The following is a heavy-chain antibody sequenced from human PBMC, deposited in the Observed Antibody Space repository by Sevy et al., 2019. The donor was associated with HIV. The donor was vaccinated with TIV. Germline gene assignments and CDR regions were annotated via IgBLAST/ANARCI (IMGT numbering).Heavy chain of an antibody. D-gene: IGHD6-6*01. V-gene: IGHV4-4*07. Sequence: SETLSLTCTVSDGPISSYYWSWIRQPAGKGLEWIGRIYTSGSTNYNPSPKSRVTMSVDTSKNQFSLKLSSVTAADTAVYYCAREGSSWIDAFDIWGQGTMVTVSS. CDR3: AREGSSWIDAFDI. CDR1: DGPISSYY. J-gene: IGHJ3*02. CDR2: IYTSGST.